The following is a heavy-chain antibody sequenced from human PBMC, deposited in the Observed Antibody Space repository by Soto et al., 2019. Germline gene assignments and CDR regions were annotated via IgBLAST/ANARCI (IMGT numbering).Heavy chain of an antibody. CDR1: GASISVHSYY. D-gene: IGHD1-1*01. CDR3: SWLYHWNDNYLDP. V-gene: IGHV4-39*01. Sequence: SENLSLTYAVSGASISVHSYYWTWIRQPSGKGLEWIGSSYYSGTTYFNPSLKSRATISVDTSKNQFSLRLTSVTAADTAIYYCSWLYHWNDNYLDPWGPGALVTLSS. CDR2: SYYSGTT. J-gene: IGHJ5*02.